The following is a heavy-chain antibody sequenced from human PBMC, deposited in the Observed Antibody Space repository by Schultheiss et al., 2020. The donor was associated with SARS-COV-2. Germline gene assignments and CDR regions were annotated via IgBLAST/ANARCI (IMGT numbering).Heavy chain of an antibody. CDR2: ISGSGGST. CDR3: ARGGSDYGMDV. V-gene: IGHV3-23*01. D-gene: IGHD6-25*01. CDR1: GFTFSSYE. Sequence: GGSLRLSCAASGFTFSSYEMNWVRQAPGKGLEWVSAISGSGGSTYYADSVKGRFTISRDNSKNTLYLQMNSLRAEDTAVYYCARGGSDYGMDVWGQGTTVTVSS. J-gene: IGHJ6*02.